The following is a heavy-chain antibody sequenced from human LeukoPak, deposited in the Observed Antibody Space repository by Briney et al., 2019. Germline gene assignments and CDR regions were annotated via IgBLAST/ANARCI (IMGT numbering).Heavy chain of an antibody. CDR3: ARAGYCSSTSCWDWFDP. CDR2: IYPGDSYT. D-gene: IGHD2-2*01. Sequence: GESLKISCKGSGYSFTSYWIGWVRQMPGKGLEWMGIIYPGDSYTRYSPSFQGQVTISADKSISTAYLQWSSLKASDTAMYYCARAGYCSSTSCWDWFDPWGQGTLVTVSS. V-gene: IGHV5-51*01. J-gene: IGHJ5*02. CDR1: GYSFTSYW.